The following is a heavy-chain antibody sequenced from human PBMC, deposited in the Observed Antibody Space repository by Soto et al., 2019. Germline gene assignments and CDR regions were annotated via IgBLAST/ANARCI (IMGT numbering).Heavy chain of an antibody. V-gene: IGHV4-34*01. Sequence: SETLSLTCAVYGGSFSGYYWSWIRQPPGKGLEWIGEINHSGSTNYNPSLKSRVTISVDTSKNQFSLKLSSVTAADTAVYYCARAMYSRSPTCSTLFWGQGTLRSVSS. CDR3: ARAMYSRSPTCSTLF. CDR2: INHSGST. CDR1: GGSFSGYY. D-gene: IGHD6-13*01. J-gene: IGHJ1*01.